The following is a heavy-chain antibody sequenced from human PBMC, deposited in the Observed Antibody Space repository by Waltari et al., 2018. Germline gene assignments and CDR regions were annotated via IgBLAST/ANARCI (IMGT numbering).Heavy chain of an antibody. Sequence: LEWMGIINPSGGSTSYAKKFQGRVNMTRDTSTSTVYMELSSLRSEDTAVYYCARDLYCSGGSCYSPHFDYWGQGTLVTVSS. V-gene: IGHV1-46*01. CDR2: INPSGGST. CDR3: ARDLYCSGGSCYSPHFDY. D-gene: IGHD2-15*01. J-gene: IGHJ4*02.